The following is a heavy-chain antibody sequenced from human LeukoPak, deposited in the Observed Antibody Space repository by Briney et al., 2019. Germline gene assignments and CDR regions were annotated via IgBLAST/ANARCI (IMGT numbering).Heavy chain of an antibody. J-gene: IGHJ6*03. V-gene: IGHV3-11*04. Sequence: GGSLRLSCAASGFTFSDYYMSWIRQAPGKGLEWVSYISSSGSTIYYADSVKGRFTISRDNAKNSLYLQMNSLRAEDTAVYYCARALGDIVVVPATMFYYYMDVWGKGTTVTVSS. CDR3: ARALGDIVVVPATMFYYYMDV. CDR1: GFTFSDYY. CDR2: ISSSGSTI. D-gene: IGHD2-2*01.